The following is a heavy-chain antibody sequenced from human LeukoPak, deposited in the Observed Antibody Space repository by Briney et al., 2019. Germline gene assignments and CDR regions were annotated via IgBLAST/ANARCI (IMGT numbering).Heavy chain of an antibody. D-gene: IGHD2-2*01. CDR1: GFTFSNAW. CDR2: IKSKTDGGTT. V-gene: IGHV3-15*01. CDR3: TTDWSLHRGCSSTSCYAYSGYDEFVY. Sequence: PGGPLRLSCAASGFTFSNAWMSWVRHAPGKGLDWVDRIKSKTDGGTTDYAAPVNGRFTISRDDSKNTLYLQMNSLKTEDTAVYYCTTDWSLHRGCSSTSCYAYSGYDEFVYWGQGTLVTVSS. J-gene: IGHJ4*02.